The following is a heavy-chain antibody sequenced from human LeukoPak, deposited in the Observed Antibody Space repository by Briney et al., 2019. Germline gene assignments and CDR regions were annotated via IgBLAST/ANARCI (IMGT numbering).Heavy chain of an antibody. CDR1: GFSFSSYT. J-gene: IGHJ6*03. D-gene: IGHD2-2*01. V-gene: IGHV3-30*02. CDR3: ATSPAAIEYYYYYYMDV. Sequence: QTGGSLRLSCATSGFSFSSYTMNWVRQAPGKGLEWVAFIRYDGGNKYYADSVKGRFTISRDNSKNTLFLQLNSLRAEDTAVYYCATSPAAIEYYYYYYMDVWGKGTTVTVSS. CDR2: IRYDGGNK.